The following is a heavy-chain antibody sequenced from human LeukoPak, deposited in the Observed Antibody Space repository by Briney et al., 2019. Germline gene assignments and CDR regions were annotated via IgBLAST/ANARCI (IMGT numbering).Heavy chain of an antibody. D-gene: IGHD2-2*01. CDR1: VASFSSYY. V-gene: IGHV4-59*01. Sequence: SETLSLTCTVSVASFSSYYWSWLRQPPGKGLAWIAYIFYNGNTKYNPSLKSRVTISVDTSKTQFSLKVTSVTAADTAVYYCARAPRDRGYCGATSCFEYMDVWGRGTTVTISS. CDR3: ARAPRDRGYCGATSCFEYMDV. CDR2: IFYNGNT. J-gene: IGHJ6*03.